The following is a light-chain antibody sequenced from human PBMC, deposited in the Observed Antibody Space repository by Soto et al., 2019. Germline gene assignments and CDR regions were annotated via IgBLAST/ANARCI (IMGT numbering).Light chain of an antibody. CDR1: QSIRHY. CDR3: QHHNSYSQT. J-gene: IGKJ1*01. CDR2: GAS. Sequence: DIQMTQSPPTLSASVGDRVTITCRASQSIRHYLAWYQQMPGKAPKLLIYGASPLQSGVPSRFSGSGSGTKFTLTFSSLQPDDFGTYFCQHHNSYSQTFGQGPKV. V-gene: IGKV1-5*01.